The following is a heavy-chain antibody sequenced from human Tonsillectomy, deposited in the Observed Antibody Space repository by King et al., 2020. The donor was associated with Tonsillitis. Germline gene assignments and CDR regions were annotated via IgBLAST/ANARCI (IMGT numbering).Heavy chain of an antibody. CDR2: ISYSGSA. CDR1: GDSISSYY. D-gene: IGHD3-9*01. J-gene: IGHJ4*02. Sequence: VQLQESGPGLVKPSETLSLTCTVSGDSISSYYWSWIRQPPGGGLEWIGYISYSGSASYNPSLQSRVTISLDSSKNQFSLKLSSVTAADTAVYYCATTHYDILTGYDTFFDYWGQGTLVTVSS. V-gene: IGHV4-59*01. CDR3: ATTHYDILTGYDTFFDY.